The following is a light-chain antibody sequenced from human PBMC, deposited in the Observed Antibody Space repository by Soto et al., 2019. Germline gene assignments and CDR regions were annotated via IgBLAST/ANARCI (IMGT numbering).Light chain of an antibody. CDR2: DAS. CDR3: QQRSNWPPT. J-gene: IGKJ4*01. Sequence: EIVLTQSPATLSLSPGERATLSCRASQSVSSYLAWYQQKPGQAPRLLIYDASNRATVIPARFSGSGSGTDFNLTICSLEPEDFAVDYCQQRSNWPPTFGGGTKVEIK. CDR1: QSVSSY. V-gene: IGKV3-11*01.